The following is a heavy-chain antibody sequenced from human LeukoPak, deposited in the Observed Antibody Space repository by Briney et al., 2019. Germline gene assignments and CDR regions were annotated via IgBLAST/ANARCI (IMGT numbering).Heavy chain of an antibody. V-gene: IGHV1-24*01. CDR2: FDPEDGET. J-gene: IGHJ6*03. CDR3: ATAHIVVVPAARKGYYYMDV. CDR1: GYTLTELS. D-gene: IGHD2-2*01. Sequence: ASVKVSCKVSGYTLTELSMHWVRQAPGKGLEWMGGFDPEDGETIYAQKFQGRVTMTEDTSTDTAYMELSSLRSEDTAVYYCATAHIVVVPAARKGYYYMDVWGKGTTVTVSS.